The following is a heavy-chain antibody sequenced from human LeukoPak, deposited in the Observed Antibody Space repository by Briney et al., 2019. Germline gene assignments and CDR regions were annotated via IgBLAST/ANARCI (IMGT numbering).Heavy chain of an antibody. CDR2: ISAYNGNT. CDR1: GYTFTSYG. V-gene: IGHV1-18*01. Sequence: ASVKVSCKASGYTFTSYGISWVRQAPGQGLEWMGWISAYNGNTNYAQKLQGRVTMTTDTSTSTAYMELRSLRSDDTAVYYCAREDDYDFWSGYPGYWGQGTLVTVSS. CDR3: AREDDYDFWSGYPGY. D-gene: IGHD3-3*01. J-gene: IGHJ4*02.